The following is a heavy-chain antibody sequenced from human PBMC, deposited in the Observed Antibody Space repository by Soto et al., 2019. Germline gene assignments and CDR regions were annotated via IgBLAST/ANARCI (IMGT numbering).Heavy chain of an antibody. V-gene: IGHV1-18*04. D-gene: IGHD3-3*01. J-gene: IGHJ5*02. Sequence: VASVKVSCKASGYTFATYGINWVGQAPGLGLEWMGWISPYNGKTEFAEKFQGRVTMATDTSTSTAYMEVRSLRSDDTAVYYCARDPHDFWSSYFFDPWGQGTLVTVSS. CDR1: GYTFATYG. CDR2: ISPYNGKT. CDR3: ARDPHDFWSSYFFDP.